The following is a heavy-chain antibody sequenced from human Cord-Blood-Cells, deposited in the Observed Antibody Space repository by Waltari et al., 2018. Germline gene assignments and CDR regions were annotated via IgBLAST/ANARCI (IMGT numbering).Heavy chain of an antibody. J-gene: IGHJ3*02. CDR1: GYTLTDLS. V-gene: IGHV1-24*01. CDR2: FDPEDGET. Sequence: QVQLVQSGAEVKKPGASVKVSCKVSGYTLTDLSMHWVRQAPGKGLEWMGGFDPEDGETIYAQKFQGRVTMTEDTSTDTAYMELSSLRSEDTAVYYCATITLWELSLMGAFDIWGQGTMVTVSS. D-gene: IGHD1-26*01. CDR3: ATITLWELSLMGAFDI.